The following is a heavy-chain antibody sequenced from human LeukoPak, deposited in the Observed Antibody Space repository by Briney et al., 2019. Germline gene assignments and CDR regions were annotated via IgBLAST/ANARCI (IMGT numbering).Heavy chain of an antibody. CDR1: AGSISSGGYY. J-gene: IGHJ4*02. CDR2: IYYSGST. Sequence: PSQTLSLTCTVSAGSISSGGYYWRWIRQHPGKGLEWIGYIYYSGSTYYNPSLKSRVTISVDTSKNQFSLKLSSVTAADTAVYYCASGAYSSSSFDYWGQGTLVTVSS. V-gene: IGHV4-31*03. D-gene: IGHD6-6*01. CDR3: ASGAYSSSSFDY.